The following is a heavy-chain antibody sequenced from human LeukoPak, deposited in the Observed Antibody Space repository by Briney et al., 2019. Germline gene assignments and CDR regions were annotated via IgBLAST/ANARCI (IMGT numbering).Heavy chain of an antibody. CDR1: GYSISSGYY. CDR2: IYHSGST. CDR3: ARDMLPQYQLLLSYFDY. V-gene: IGHV4-38-2*02. J-gene: IGHJ4*02. Sequence: PSETLSLTCTVSGYSISSGYYWGWIRQPPGKGLEWIGSIYHSGSTYYNPSLKSRVTISVDTSKNQFSLKLSSVTAADTAVYYCARDMLPQYQLLLSYFDYWGQGTLVTVSS. D-gene: IGHD2-2*01.